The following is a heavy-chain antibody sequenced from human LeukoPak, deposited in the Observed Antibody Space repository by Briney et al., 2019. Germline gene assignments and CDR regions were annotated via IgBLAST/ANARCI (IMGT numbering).Heavy chain of an antibody. J-gene: IGHJ4*02. D-gene: IGHD3-10*01. Sequence: SETLSLTCTVSGGSISSYYWSWIRQPPGKGLEWIGYIYYSGSTNYNPSLKSRVTISVDTSKNQFSLKLSSVTAADTAVYYCARGRGYYGSGSFLYFDYWGQGTLVTVSS. CDR2: IYYSGST. CDR3: ARGRGYYGSGSFLYFDY. V-gene: IGHV4-59*01. CDR1: GGSISSYY.